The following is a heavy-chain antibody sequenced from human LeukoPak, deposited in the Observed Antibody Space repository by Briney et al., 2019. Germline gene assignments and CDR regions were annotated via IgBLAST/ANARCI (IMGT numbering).Heavy chain of an antibody. CDR2: ISSSSSYI. CDR1: GFTFSSYS. Sequence: GGSLRLSCAAPGFTFSSYSMNWVRQAPGKGLEWVSSISSSSSYIYYADSVKGRFTISRDNAKNSLYLQMNSLRAEDTAVYYCAREGGSSGWYLDYWGQGTLVPVSS. J-gene: IGHJ4*02. CDR3: AREGGSSGWYLDY. D-gene: IGHD6-19*01. V-gene: IGHV3-21*01.